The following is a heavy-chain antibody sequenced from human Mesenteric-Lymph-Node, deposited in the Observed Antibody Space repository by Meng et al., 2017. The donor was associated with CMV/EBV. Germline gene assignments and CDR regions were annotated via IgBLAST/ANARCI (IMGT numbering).Heavy chain of an antibody. Sequence: LTCSVSGGSISGFFWSWIRQPPGKGLEWIAYIYYGGNTNYNPSLKSRVAISVDTSKNHLSLKLTSVTAADTAVYYCVRGKVTSEFDHWGQGTLVTVSS. CDR2: IYYGGNT. CDR1: GGSISGFF. CDR3: VRGKVTSEFDH. J-gene: IGHJ4*02. D-gene: IGHD2-21*02. V-gene: IGHV4-59*01.